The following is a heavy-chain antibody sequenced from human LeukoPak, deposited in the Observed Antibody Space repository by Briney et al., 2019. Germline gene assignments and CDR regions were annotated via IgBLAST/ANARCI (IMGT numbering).Heavy chain of an antibody. J-gene: IGHJ3*02. CDR2: MNPNSGNT. D-gene: IGHD3-16*01. Sequence: ASVKVSYKASGYTFTSYDINWVRQATGQGLEGMGWMNPNSGNTGYAQKFQGRVTMTRNTSISTAYMELSSLRSEDTAVYYSATRGGLDAFDIWGQGTMVTVSS. V-gene: IGHV1-8*01. CDR3: ATRGGLDAFDI. CDR1: GYTFTSYD.